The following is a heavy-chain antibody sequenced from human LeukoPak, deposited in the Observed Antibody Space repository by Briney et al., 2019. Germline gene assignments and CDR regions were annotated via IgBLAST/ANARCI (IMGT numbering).Heavy chain of an antibody. CDR2: MNPNSGNT. CDR1: GYAFTSYD. D-gene: IGHD1-26*01. CDR3: ARGLGSYSYYYYMDV. V-gene: IGHV1-8*03. J-gene: IGHJ6*03. Sequence: ASVKVSCKASGYAFTSYDINWVRQATGQGLEWMGWMNPNSGNTGYAQKFQGRVTITRNTSISTAYMELSSLRSEDTAVYYYARGLGSYSYYYYMDVWGKGTTVTVSS.